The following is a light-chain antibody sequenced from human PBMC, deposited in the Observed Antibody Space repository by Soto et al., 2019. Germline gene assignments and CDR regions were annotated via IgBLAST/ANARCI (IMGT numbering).Light chain of an antibody. CDR2: EVT. CDR1: SSDIRDSNY. J-gene: IGLJ2*01. V-gene: IGLV2-8*01. CDR3: GSKAGSDKHVV. Sequence: QSLLTQPPSASGSPGQSVTLSCSGISSDIRDSNYVSWYQQHPGKAPKLVVSEVTKRPSGVPDRFSGSRSGTTAFLTISGLQTEDEADYYCGSKAGSDKHVVFGGGTKLTVL.